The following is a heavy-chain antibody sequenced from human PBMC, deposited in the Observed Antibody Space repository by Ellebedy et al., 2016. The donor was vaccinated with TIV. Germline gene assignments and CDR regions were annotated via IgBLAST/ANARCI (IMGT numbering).Heavy chain of an antibody. CDR2: LWSDGTAK. CDR1: EFTFSTYH. Sequence: PGGSLRLSCAASEFTFSTYHMHWVRQAPGKGLERVAVLWSDGTAKFYAESVKGRFTISRDNSQNTLYLEMNSLRADDTALYYCARELGGSGGSDFDYWGQGTLVTVSS. V-gene: IGHV3-33*01. CDR3: ARELGGSGGSDFDY. J-gene: IGHJ4*02. D-gene: IGHD2-15*01.